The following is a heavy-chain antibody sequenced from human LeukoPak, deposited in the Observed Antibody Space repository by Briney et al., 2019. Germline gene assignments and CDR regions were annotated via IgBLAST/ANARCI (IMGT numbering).Heavy chain of an antibody. Sequence: PSETLSLTCTVSGGSISSSSYYWRWIRQPPGKGLEGIVSIYYSGSTYYNPSLKSRVTISVDTSKNHFSLKLRSVTAADTAVYYCARHLSGPQTFDPWGQGTLVTVSS. J-gene: IGHJ5*02. CDR3: ARHLSGPQTFDP. V-gene: IGHV4-39*01. D-gene: IGHD3-10*01. CDR1: GGSISSSSYY. CDR2: IYYSGST.